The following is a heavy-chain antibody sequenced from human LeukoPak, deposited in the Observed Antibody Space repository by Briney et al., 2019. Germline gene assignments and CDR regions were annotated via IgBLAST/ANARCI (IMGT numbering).Heavy chain of an antibody. CDR3: AKYASSGYYYGTSDY. D-gene: IGHD3-22*01. Sequence: GGSLRLSCAASGFTFSSYAMSWVRQAPGKRLEWVSAISGSGGSTYYADSVKGRFTISRDNSKNTLYLQMNSLRAEDTAVYYCAKYASSGYYYGTSDYWGQGTLVTVSS. V-gene: IGHV3-23*01. J-gene: IGHJ4*02. CDR2: ISGSGGST. CDR1: GFTFSSYA.